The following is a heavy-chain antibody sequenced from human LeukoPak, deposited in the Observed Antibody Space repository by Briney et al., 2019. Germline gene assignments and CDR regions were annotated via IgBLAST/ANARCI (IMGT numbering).Heavy chain of an antibody. CDR2: IYTSGST. D-gene: IGHD3-10*01. CDR1: GGSISSGSYY. V-gene: IGHV4-61*02. J-gene: IGHJ3*02. CDR3: ARAEYYYGSGRAYAFEI. Sequence: KPSETLSLTCTVSGGSISSGSYYWSWIRQPAGKGLEWIGRIYTSGSTNYNPSLKSRVTISVDTSKNQFSLKLSSVTAADTAVYYCARAEYYYGSGRAYAFEIWGQGTMVTVSS.